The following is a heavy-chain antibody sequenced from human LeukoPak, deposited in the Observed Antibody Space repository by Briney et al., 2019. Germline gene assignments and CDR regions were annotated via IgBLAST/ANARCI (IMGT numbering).Heavy chain of an antibody. D-gene: IGHD6-6*01. CDR2: ISGSGGVT. J-gene: IGHJ4*02. Sequence: PGGSLRLSCVASGFTFSSYAMNWVRQAPGKGLEWVSGISGSGGVTFYADSVKSRFTISRDNSKNTLYLQMNSLRAEDTAVYYCAKALNIAARRGIDYWGQGPLVTVSS. CDR3: AKALNIAARRGIDY. CDR1: GFTFSSYA. V-gene: IGHV3-23*01.